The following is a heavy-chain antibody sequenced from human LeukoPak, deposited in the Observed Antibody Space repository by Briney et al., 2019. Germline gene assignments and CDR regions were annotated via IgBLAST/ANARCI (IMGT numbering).Heavy chain of an antibody. CDR1: GFTFSNYG. CDR2: IRYDGSNK. CDR3: AKSMITFRDFFDY. V-gene: IGHV3-30*02. Sequence: PGGSLRLSCAASGFTFSNYGIHWVRQAPGKGLEWVAFIRYDGSNKYYGDSVKGRFTISRDNSKNTVFLQMNSLRAEDTAVYYCAKSMITFRDFFDYWGQGTLVTVSS. D-gene: IGHD5/OR15-5a*01. J-gene: IGHJ4*02.